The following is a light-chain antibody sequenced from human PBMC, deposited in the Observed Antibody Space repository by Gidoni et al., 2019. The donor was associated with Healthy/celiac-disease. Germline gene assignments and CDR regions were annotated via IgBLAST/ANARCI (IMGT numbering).Light chain of an antibody. Sequence: DIQMTQSPSSLSASLGDRVTITCGASQSISSYLNWYQTKPGKAPKLLIYAASSLQSGVPSRFSGSVSGTDFTLTISSLQPEDFATYYCQQSYSTLYSFGQGTKLEIK. CDR2: AAS. V-gene: IGKV1-39*01. CDR1: QSISSY. J-gene: IGKJ2*03. CDR3: QQSYSTLYS.